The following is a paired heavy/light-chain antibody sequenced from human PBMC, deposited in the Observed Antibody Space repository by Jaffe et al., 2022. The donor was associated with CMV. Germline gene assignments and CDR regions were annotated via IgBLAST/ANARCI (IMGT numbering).Light chain of an antibody. CDR1: SSDIGAFNY. V-gene: IGLV2-11*01. CDR2: DVN. J-gene: IGLJ2*01. Sequence: QSALTQPRSVSGSPGQSVTISCTGTSSDIGAFNYVSWYQQHPGKAPKVIISDVNKRPSGVPDRFSGSKSGNTASLTISGLQADDEADYYCCSYVPSTFVEFGGGTTLTVL. CDR3: CSYVPSTFVE.
Heavy chain of an antibody. D-gene: IGHD3-16*02. V-gene: IGHV4-39*01. J-gene: IGHJ4*02. CDR2: FFYGGTT. CDR1: GGSLSSSGFY. CDR3: ARRAVSDKAWGSYRPGHFDY. Sequence: QLQLQESGPGLVKPSETLSLTCTVSGGSLSSSGFYWGWIRQPPGKGLEWIGSFFYGGTTHYNPSLKSRVTISVDTSNNQFFLNLNSVTAADTAVYYCARRAVSDKAWGSYRPGHFDYWGQGTLVTVSS.